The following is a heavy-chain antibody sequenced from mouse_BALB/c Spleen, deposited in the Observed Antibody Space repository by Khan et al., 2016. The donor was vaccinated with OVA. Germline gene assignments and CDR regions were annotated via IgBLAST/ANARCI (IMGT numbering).Heavy chain of an antibody. J-gene: IGHJ2*01. D-gene: IGHD1-1*01. Sequence: EVELVESGGGLVKPGGSLRPSCEASGFTFSSYSMSWVRQTPEKRLEWVATNTSGGSYTYQPDSGQGRFTIARANAKNTLYLPMSSRTSEDTAIYYCTRDRNCYGSSFYFDYWGQGTTLTVSS. CDR3: TRDRNCYGSSFYFDY. CDR1: GFTFSSYS. CDR2: NTSGGSYT. V-gene: IGHV5-6-4*01.